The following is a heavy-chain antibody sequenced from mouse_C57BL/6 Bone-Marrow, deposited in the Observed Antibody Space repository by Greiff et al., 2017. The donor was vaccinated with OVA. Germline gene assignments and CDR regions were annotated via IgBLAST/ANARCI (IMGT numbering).Heavy chain of an antibody. CDR1: GYTFTDYY. CDR2: INPNNGGT. V-gene: IGHV1-26*01. D-gene: IGHD1-1*01. CDR3: ARSRGDYYGSSYWYFDV. J-gene: IGHJ1*03. Sequence: VQLQQSGPELVKPGASVKISCKASGYTFTDYYMNWVKQSHGKSLEWIGDINPNNGGTSYNQKFKGKATLTVDKSSSTAYMELRSLTSEDSAVYYCARSRGDYYGSSYWYFDVWGTGTTVTVSS.